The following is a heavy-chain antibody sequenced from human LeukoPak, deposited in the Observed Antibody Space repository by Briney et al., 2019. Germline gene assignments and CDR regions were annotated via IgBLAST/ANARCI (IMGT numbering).Heavy chain of an antibody. V-gene: IGHV3-23*01. CDR1: GFTFSNYA. J-gene: IGHJ4*02. Sequence: GGSLRLSCAASGFTFSNYAMSWVRQAPGKGLEWVSSINGRGGSTYYADSVKGRFTISRDNSKNTLYLQMNSLRADGTAVYYCAKDRPTVYSSSWLHFLDSWGQGTLVTVSS. CDR3: AKDRPTVYSSSWLHFLDS. CDR2: INGRGGST. D-gene: IGHD6-13*01.